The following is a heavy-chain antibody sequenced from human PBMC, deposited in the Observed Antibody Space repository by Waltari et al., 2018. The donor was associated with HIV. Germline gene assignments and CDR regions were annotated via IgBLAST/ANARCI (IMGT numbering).Heavy chain of an antibody. V-gene: IGHV3-74*01. CDR2: SNSDGSST. Sequence: EVQMVESGGGLVQPGGSLRLSCAASGFTFSSYWMHWVRQAPGKGLVWVSCSNSDGSSTTYADSVKGRLTISRDNAKNTLYLQMNNLRAEDTAVYYCAREISSSWAGNWFDPWGQGTLVTVSS. D-gene: IGHD6-13*01. J-gene: IGHJ5*02. CDR3: AREISSSWAGNWFDP. CDR1: GFTFSSYW.